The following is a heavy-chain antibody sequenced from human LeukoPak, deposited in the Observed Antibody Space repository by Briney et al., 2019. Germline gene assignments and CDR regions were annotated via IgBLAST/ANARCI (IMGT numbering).Heavy chain of an antibody. CDR1: GYTFTSYA. D-gene: IGHD4-11*01. CDR2: INAGNGNT. V-gene: IGHV1-3*01. CDR3: ARDPNPDYSNYYFDY. Sequence: ASVKVSCKASGYTFTSYAMHWVRQAPGQRLEWMGWINAGNGNTKYSQKFQGRVTITRDTSASTVYMELSSLRSEDTAVYYCARDPNPDYSNYYFDYWGQGTLVTVSS. J-gene: IGHJ4*02.